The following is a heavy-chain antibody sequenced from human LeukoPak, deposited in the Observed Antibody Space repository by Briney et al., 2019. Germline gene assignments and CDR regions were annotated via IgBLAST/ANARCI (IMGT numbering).Heavy chain of an antibody. CDR1: GGSISSYY. Sequence: SETLSLTCTVSGGSISSYYWSWIRQPPGKGLEWIGYIYYSGSTNYNPSLKSRVTISVDTSKNQFSLKLSSVTAADTAVYYCARDYVDYGSGFYYYYYYMDVWGKGTTVTISS. CDR3: ARDYVDYGSGFYYYYYYMDV. J-gene: IGHJ6*03. V-gene: IGHV4-59*12. D-gene: IGHD3-10*01. CDR2: IYYSGST.